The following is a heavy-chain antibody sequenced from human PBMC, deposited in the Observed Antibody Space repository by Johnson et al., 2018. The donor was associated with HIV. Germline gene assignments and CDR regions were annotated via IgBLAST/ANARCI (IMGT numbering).Heavy chain of an antibody. CDR2: IKQDGSEK. CDR3: ARPVEATEGAFDI. CDR1: GFRFTNYW. Sequence: VLLVESGGCLVQPGGSLRLSCAASGFRFTNYWMSWVRQAPGKGLEWVAIIKQDGSEKFYVDSVKGRFTISRDNAKNSIFLHMNNLRAENTAVYYCARPVEATEGAFDIWGQGTMVTVSS. V-gene: IGHV3-7*01. J-gene: IGHJ3*02. D-gene: IGHD5-12*01.